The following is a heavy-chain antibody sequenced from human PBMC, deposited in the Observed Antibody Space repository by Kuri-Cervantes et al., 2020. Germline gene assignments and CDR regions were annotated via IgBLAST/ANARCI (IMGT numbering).Heavy chain of an antibody. J-gene: IGHJ6*02. Sequence: SETLSLTCTVSGGPISSYYWSWIRQPPGKGLEWIGYIYYSGSTNYNPSLKSRVTITVDTSKNQFSLKLSSVTAADTAVYYCASSPRYDFWSGYYKTQYGMDVWGQGTTVTVSS. CDR1: GGPISSYY. D-gene: IGHD3-3*01. CDR3: ASSPRYDFWSGYYKTQYGMDV. CDR2: IYYSGST. V-gene: IGHV4-59*01.